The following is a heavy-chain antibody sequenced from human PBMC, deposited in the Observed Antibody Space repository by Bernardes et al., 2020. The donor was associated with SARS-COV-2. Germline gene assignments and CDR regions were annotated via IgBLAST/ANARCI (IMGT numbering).Heavy chain of an antibody. V-gene: IGHV4-4*07. J-gene: IGHJ6*03. Sequence: SETLSLTCTVSGGSISSYYWSWIRQPAGKGLEWIGRIYTSGSTNYNPSLKSRVTMSVDTSKNQFSLKLSSVTAADTAVYYCARETPYSSSWYYYYYMDVWGKGTTVTVSS. CDR1: GGSISSYY. D-gene: IGHD6-13*01. CDR3: ARETPYSSSWYYYYYMDV. CDR2: IYTSGST.